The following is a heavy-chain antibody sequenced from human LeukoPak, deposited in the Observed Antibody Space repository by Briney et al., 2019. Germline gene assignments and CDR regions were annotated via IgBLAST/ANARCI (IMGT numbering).Heavy chain of an antibody. V-gene: IGHV3-13*01. CDR3: ARGPQIAVAGNYYFDY. J-gene: IGHJ4*02. CDR1: GFTFSSYD. Sequence: PGGSLRLSCAASGFTFSSYDMHWVRQATGKGLEWVSAIGTAGDTYCPGSVKGRFTISRENAKNSLYLQMNSLRAGDTAVYYCARGPQIAVAGNYYFDYWGQGTLVTVSS. CDR2: IGTAGDT. D-gene: IGHD6-19*01.